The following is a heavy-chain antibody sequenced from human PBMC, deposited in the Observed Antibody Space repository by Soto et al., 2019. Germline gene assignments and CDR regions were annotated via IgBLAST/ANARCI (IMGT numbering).Heavy chain of an antibody. CDR2: ISAYNGNT. Sequence: GASVKVSCKASGYTFTSYGISWVRQAPGQGLEWMGWISAYNGNTNYAQKLQGRVTMTTDTSTSTAYMELRSLRSDDTAVYYCARDGLLWFGELGGFDPWGQGTLVTVSS. J-gene: IGHJ5*02. V-gene: IGHV1-18*01. CDR1: GYTFTSYG. CDR3: ARDGLLWFGELGGFDP. D-gene: IGHD3-10*01.